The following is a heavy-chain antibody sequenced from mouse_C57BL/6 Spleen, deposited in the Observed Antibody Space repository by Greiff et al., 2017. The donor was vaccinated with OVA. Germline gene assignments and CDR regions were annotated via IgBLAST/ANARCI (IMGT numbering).Heavy chain of an antibody. CDR2: IDPANGNT. V-gene: IGHV14-3*01. Sequence: LEESVAELVRPGASVKLSCTASGFNLKNTYMHWVKQRPEQRLEWIGRIDPANGNTKYAPKFQGTATITADPSSNTAYLQLSSLTSEDTAIYYCARVVVDLDYWGQGTTLTVSS. CDR1: GFNLKNTY. D-gene: IGHD1-1*01. J-gene: IGHJ2*01. CDR3: ARVVVDLDY.